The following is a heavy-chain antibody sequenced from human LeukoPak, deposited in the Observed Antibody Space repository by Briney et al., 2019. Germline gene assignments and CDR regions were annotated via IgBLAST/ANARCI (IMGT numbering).Heavy chain of an antibody. CDR3: ARVRYGELDV. V-gene: IGHV3-30*03. D-gene: IGHD4-17*01. Sequence: PGRSLRLSCAASGFTFSSYGMNWVRQAPGKGLEWVAVISYDGSNKHYADSVKGRFTIPRDNSKNTLYLQMNSLRAEDTAVYYCARVRYGELDVWGQGTTVTVSS. CDR2: ISYDGSNK. J-gene: IGHJ6*02. CDR1: GFTFSSYG.